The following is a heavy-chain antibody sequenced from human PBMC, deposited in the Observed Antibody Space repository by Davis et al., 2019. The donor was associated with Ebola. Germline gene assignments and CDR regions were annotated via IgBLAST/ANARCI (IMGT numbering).Heavy chain of an antibody. CDR3: ARRIAARPNWFDP. Sequence: SVKVSCKASGGTFSSYAISWVRQAPGQGLEWMGRIIPILGIANYAQKFQGRVTMTRNTSISTAYMELSSLRSEDTAVYYCARRIAARPNWFDPWGQGTLVTVSS. V-gene: IGHV1-69*04. D-gene: IGHD6-6*01. CDR1: GGTFSSYA. J-gene: IGHJ5*02. CDR2: IIPILGIA.